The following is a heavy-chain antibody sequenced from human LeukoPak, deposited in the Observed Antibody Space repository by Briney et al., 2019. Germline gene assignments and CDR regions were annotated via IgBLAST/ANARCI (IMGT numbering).Heavy chain of an antibody. CDR2: MNPNSGNT. CDR3: ARVTRSITMVRGVVSRNFDY. V-gene: IGHV1-8*01. D-gene: IGHD3-10*01. CDR1: GYTFTSYD. Sequence: ASVKVSCKASGYTFTSYDINWVRQATGQGLEWMGWMNPNSGNTGYAQKFQGRVTMTRNTSISTAYMELSSLRSEDTAVYYCARVTRSITMVRGVVSRNFDYWGRGTLVTVSS. J-gene: IGHJ4*02.